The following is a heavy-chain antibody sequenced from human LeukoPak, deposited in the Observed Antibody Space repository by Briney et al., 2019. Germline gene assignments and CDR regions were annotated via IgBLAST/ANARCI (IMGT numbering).Heavy chain of an antibody. CDR1: GGSISSYY. V-gene: IGHV4-34*01. Sequence: SETLSLTCTVSGGSISSYYWSWIRQPPGKGLEWIGEINHSGSTNYNPSLKSRVTISVDTSKNQFSLKLSSVTAADTAVYYCAREVGYCSSTSCALTTVATNAFDIWGQGTMVTVSS. J-gene: IGHJ3*02. CDR3: AREVGYCSSTSCALTTVATNAFDI. CDR2: INHSGST. D-gene: IGHD2-2*01.